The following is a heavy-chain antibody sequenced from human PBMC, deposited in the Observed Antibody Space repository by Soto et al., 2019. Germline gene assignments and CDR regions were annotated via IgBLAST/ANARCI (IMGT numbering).Heavy chain of an antibody. D-gene: IGHD6-6*01. CDR3: ARERIAARPPYYYYGMDV. Sequence: SQTLSLTCAISGDSVSSNSAAGNWIRQSPSRGLEWLGRTYYRSKWYNDYAVSVKSRITINPDTSKNQFSLQLNSVTPEDTAVYYCARERIAARPPYYYYGMDVWGQGTTVTVSS. CDR1: GDSVSSNSAA. V-gene: IGHV6-1*01. J-gene: IGHJ6*02. CDR2: TYYRSKWYN.